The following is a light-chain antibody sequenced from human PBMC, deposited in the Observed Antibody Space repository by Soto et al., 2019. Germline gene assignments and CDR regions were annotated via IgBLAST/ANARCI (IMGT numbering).Light chain of an antibody. CDR2: EVI. CDR3: SSYASGSTVV. J-gene: IGLJ3*02. CDR1: SSDVGAYNY. Sequence: QSALTQPASVSGSPGQSITISCTGTSSDVGAYNYVSWYQQHPGKAPKLMIFEVINRPSGVSNRFSGSKSGNTASLTISGLQAEDEADYYCSSYASGSTVVFGGGTKLTVL. V-gene: IGLV2-14*01.